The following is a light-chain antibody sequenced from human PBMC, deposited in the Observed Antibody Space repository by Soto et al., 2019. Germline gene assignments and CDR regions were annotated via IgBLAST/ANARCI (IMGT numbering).Light chain of an antibody. CDR2: GAS. V-gene: IGKV1-39*01. CDR1: QNINIY. J-gene: IGKJ2*01. Sequence: DIQMTQSPSSLSASVGDSVTITCRASQNINIYLNWYQQKPGKAPNLLIYGASTLHSGVPSRFRGSGSGTYFSLIINSLQPEDFATYFCQHSYAAPPFTFGQGTRLEI. CDR3: QHSYAAPPFT.